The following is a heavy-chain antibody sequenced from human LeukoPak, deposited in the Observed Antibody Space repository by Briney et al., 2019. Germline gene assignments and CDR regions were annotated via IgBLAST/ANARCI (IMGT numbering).Heavy chain of an antibody. CDR3: ARGEGREDIVVVPAAMFDY. J-gene: IGHJ4*02. D-gene: IGHD2-2*01. CDR1: GGTFSSYA. V-gene: IGHV1-69*01. Sequence: SVKVSCKAAGGTFSSYAITWVRQAPGQGLEWMGGIIPIFGTANYAQKFQGRVTITADESTSTAYMELSSLRSEDTAVYYCARGEGREDIVVVPAAMFDYWGQGTLVTVSS. CDR2: IIPIFGTA.